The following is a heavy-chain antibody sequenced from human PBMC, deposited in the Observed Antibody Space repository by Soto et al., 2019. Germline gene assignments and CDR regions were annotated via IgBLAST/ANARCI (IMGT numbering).Heavy chain of an antibody. J-gene: IGHJ5*02. CDR1: GYSFTNHC. D-gene: IGHD2-21*01. CDR2: ISGHNGNT. Sequence: ASVKVSCKVSGYSFTNHCLSRLCQAPGPGLEWMGWISGHNGNTKYAQKFQGRVTMAADTSTGTAYMELRSLRSDDTAVYFCARAPLGFCGGDSCQLDRREGLEPWGQGT. V-gene: IGHV1-18*01. CDR3: ARAPLGFCGGDSCQLDRREGLEP.